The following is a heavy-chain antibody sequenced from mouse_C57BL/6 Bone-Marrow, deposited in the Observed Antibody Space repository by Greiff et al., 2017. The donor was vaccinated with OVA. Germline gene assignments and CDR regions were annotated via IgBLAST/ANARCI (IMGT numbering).Heavy chain of an antibody. V-gene: IGHV2-9-1*01. J-gene: IGHJ4*01. D-gene: IGHD2-2*01. CDR2: IWTGGGT. CDR3: ARRGYMRGNYAMDY. CDR1: GFSLTSYA. Sequence: VQLQQSGPGLVAPSQSLSITCTVSGFSLTSYAISWVRQPPGKGLEWLGVIWTGGGTNYNSALKSRLSISKDNSKSQVFLKMNSLQTDDTARYYCARRGYMRGNYAMDYWGQGTSVTVSS.